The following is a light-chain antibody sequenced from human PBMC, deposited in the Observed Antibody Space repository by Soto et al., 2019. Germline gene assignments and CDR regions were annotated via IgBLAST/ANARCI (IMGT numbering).Light chain of an antibody. Sequence: EIAMTQSPATLSVSPGERATLYCRASQSVSSNLAWYQQKPGQAPRLLIYGASTRATGIPARFSGSGSGTEFTLTISSLQSEDFAVYYCQQYNNWRTFGQGTKVDIK. J-gene: IGKJ1*01. V-gene: IGKV3-15*01. CDR2: GAS. CDR3: QQYNNWRT. CDR1: QSVSSN.